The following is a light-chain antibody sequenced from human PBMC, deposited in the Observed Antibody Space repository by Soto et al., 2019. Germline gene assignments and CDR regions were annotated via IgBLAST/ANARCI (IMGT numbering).Light chain of an antibody. CDR3: QHYNSDSEA. CDR1: QSISSW. V-gene: IGKV1-5*03. J-gene: IGKJ1*01. Sequence: GDRVTITCRASQSISSWLAWYQQKPGKAPKLLIYKASTLQSGVPSRFRGSGSGTEFTLTISSLQPDDFATYYCQHYNSDSEAFGQGTKVEFK. CDR2: KAS.